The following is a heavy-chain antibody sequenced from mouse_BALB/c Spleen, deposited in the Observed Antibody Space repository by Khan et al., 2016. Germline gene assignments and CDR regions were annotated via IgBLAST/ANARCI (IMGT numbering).Heavy chain of an antibody. D-gene: IGHD2-3*01. CDR2: IWSDGST. V-gene: IGHV2-6*02. CDR3: ARRDDGGGAMDY. CDR1: GFSFTSYG. Sequence: QVQLKESGPGLVAPSQSLSITCTVSGFSFTSYGVHWVRQPPGKGLEWLVVIWSDGSTTYNSDLKSRLSISTDNSKSQVFVKMNSRQTDDTAMYYCARRDDGGGAMDYWGQGTSVTVSS. J-gene: IGHJ4*01.